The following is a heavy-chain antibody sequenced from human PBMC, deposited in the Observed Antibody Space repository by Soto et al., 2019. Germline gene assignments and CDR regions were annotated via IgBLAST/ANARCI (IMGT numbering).Heavy chain of an antibody. CDR2: IKQDGSEK. CDR3: ARAEGPGFYDFWSGYWYFDY. D-gene: IGHD3-3*01. J-gene: IGHJ4*02. V-gene: IGHV3-7*01. CDR1: GFTFSSYW. Sequence: GGSLRLSCAASGFTFSSYWMSWVRQAPGKGLEWVANIKQDGSEKYYVDSVKGRFTISRDNAKNSLYLQMNSLRAEDTAVYYCARAEGPGFYDFWSGYWYFDYWGQGTLVTVSS.